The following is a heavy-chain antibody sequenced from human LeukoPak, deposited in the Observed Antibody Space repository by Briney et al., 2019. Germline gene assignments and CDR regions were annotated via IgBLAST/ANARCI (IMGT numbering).Heavy chain of an antibody. CDR2: ISSSGSTI. CDR1: GFTFSSYE. CDR3: ARDSYDSSGYFDY. D-gene: IGHD3-22*01. Sequence: GGSLRLSCAASGFTFSSYEMNWVRQAPGKGLEWVSYISSSGSTIYYADSVKGRLTISRDNAKNSLYLQMNSLRAEDTAVYYCARDSYDSSGYFDYWGQGTLVTVSS. V-gene: IGHV3-48*03. J-gene: IGHJ4*02.